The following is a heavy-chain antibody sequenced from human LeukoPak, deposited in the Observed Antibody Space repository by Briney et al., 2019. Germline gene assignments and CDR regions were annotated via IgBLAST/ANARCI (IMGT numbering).Heavy chain of an antibody. V-gene: IGHV3-53*04. J-gene: IGHJ4*02. CDR2: IYSGGST. Sequence: GGSLRLSCAASGFTVSSNFMSWVRQAPGKGMEWVSVIYSGGSTYYADSVKGRFTISRHNSKNTLYLQMDSLRAEDTAVYYCARLYGTFLEWSPYFDYWGQGTLVTVSS. D-gene: IGHD3-3*02. CDR1: GFTVSSNF. CDR3: ARLYGTFLEWSPYFDY.